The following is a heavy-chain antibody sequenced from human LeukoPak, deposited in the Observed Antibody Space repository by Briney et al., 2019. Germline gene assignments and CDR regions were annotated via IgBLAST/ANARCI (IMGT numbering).Heavy chain of an antibody. CDR3: TRGMLRQPPDY. CDR1: GFTFSSYG. Sequence: GGSLRLSCAASGFTFSSYGMHWVRQAPGKGLEWVAFKGRFTISRDNSKNTLYLQMNSLRVEDTAIYYCTRGMLRQPPDYWGQGMLVTVSS. V-gene: IGHV3-30*02. D-gene: IGHD3-10*02. J-gene: IGHJ4*02.